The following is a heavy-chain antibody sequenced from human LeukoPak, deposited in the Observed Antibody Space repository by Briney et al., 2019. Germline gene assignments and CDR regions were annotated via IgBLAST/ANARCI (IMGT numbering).Heavy chain of an antibody. J-gene: IGHJ4*02. V-gene: IGHV3-48*01. D-gene: IGHD6-6*01. CDR1: GFIFSDYG. Sequence: GGSLRLSCVASGFIFSDYGMDWVRQAPGKGLEWISYISASSSSIDYADSVKGRFTISRDNAKNSLFLQMRSLTVEDTAVYYCARGGAARPDYWGQGTLVTVSS. CDR2: ISASSSSI. CDR3: ARGGAARPDY.